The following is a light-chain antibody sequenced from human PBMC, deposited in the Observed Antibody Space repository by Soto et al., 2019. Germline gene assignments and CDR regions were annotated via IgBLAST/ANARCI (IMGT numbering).Light chain of an antibody. CDR3: QSYDSSLSVLYV. V-gene: IGLV1-40*01. J-gene: IGLJ1*01. CDR2: GSS. Sequence: QAVVTQPPSVSGAPGQRVSISCTGSSSNIGAGYDVHWFQQLPGTAPKLLIYGSSNRPSGVPDRFSGSKSGTSASLAITGLQAEDEADYYCQSYDSSLSVLYVFGTGTQLTVL. CDR1: SSNIGAGYD.